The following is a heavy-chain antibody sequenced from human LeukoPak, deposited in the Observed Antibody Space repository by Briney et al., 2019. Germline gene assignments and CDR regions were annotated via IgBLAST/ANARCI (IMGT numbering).Heavy chain of an antibody. V-gene: IGHV3-74*01. Sequence: GGSLRLSCAASGFTFSSYWMHWVRQAPGKGLVWVSRINSDGSSTSYADSVKGRFTISRDNAKNTLYLQMNSLRAEDTAVYYCAVERSGYDSYLDYWGQGTLVTVCS. CDR1: GFTFSSYW. CDR3: AVERSGYDSYLDY. J-gene: IGHJ4*02. D-gene: IGHD5-12*01. CDR2: INSDGSST.